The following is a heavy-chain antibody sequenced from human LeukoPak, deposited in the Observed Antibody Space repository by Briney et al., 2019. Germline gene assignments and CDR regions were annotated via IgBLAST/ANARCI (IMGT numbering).Heavy chain of an antibody. D-gene: IGHD3-16*01. J-gene: IGHJ3*02. Sequence: GASVKVSCKASGGTFSSYAISWVRQAPGQGLEWMGRIIPILGIANYAQKFQGRVTITADKSTSTAYMELSSLRSEDTAVYYCSKKNGLSPGFGAFDIWGQGTMVTVSS. CDR1: GGTFSSYA. CDR2: IIPILGIA. V-gene: IGHV1-69*04. CDR3: SKKNGLSPGFGAFDI.